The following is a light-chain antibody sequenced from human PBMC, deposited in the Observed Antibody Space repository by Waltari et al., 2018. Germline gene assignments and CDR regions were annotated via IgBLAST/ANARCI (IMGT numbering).Light chain of an antibody. J-gene: IGKJ1*01. V-gene: IGKV1-39*01. Sequence: DIQMTQSPSSLSASVGDRVTITCRASQSISRYLNWYQQKPGKAPKLLISGASSLRSGVPSRFSGSASGTDFTLTVTNLQPDDFAVYFCQQSFSSPWTFGQGTRV. CDR2: GAS. CDR1: QSISRY. CDR3: QQSFSSPWT.